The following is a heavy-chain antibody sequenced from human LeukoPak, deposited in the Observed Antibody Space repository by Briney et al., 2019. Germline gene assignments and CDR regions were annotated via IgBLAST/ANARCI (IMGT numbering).Heavy chain of an antibody. CDR2: INPNSGDT. V-gene: IGHV1-2*02. Sequence: ASVKVSCKASGYTFTGYYMHWVRQAPGQGLEWMGWINPNSGDTNYAQKFQGRVTMTRDTSISTAYMELSRLRSDDTAVYYCARLRYSGSYFLDYWGQGTLVTISS. CDR3: ARLRYSGSYFLDY. CDR1: GYTFTGYY. J-gene: IGHJ4*02. D-gene: IGHD1-26*01.